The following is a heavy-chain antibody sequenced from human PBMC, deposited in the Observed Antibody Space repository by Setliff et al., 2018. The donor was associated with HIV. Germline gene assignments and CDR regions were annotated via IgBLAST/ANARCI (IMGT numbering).Heavy chain of an antibody. CDR2: IRSKTKNYAT. Sequence: GESLRLSCAASGFTFSGSAMHWVRQASGKGLEWVGRIRSKTKNYATAYAASVKGRFTISRDDSKNTAFLQMDSLKTEDTAVYYCTIVGEVGATVFGYWGQGTLVTVSS. V-gene: IGHV3-73*01. J-gene: IGHJ4*02. D-gene: IGHD1-26*01. CDR1: GFTFSGSA. CDR3: TIVGEVGATVFGY.